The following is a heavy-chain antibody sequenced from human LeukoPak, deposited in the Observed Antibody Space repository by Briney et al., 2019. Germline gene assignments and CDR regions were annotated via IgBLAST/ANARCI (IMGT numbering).Heavy chain of an antibody. D-gene: IGHD3-22*01. Sequence: SETLSLTCTVSGYSISSGYYWGYIRQPPGKGLEWIGSIYHSGSTYYNPSLNSRLTISVDTSKNQFSLKLSSVTAADPAVYYWARGRGENYDSSGYIDSWGQGTLVTVSS. J-gene: IGHJ4*02. CDR1: GYSISSGYY. V-gene: IGHV4-38-2*02. CDR2: IYHSGST. CDR3: ARGRGENYDSSGYIDS.